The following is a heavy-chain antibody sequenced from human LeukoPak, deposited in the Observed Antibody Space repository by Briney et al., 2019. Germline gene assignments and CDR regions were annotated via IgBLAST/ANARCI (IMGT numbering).Heavy chain of an antibody. Sequence: SETLSLTCTVSGGSISSYYWSWIRQPAGKGLEWIGRIYRSGSTNYNPSLKSRVTMSVATCKNQFSPKLSSATAADTAVYYCARDVVVPATANYYHYYYYMDVWGKGTAVTVSS. CDR2: IYRSGST. V-gene: IGHV4-4*07. J-gene: IGHJ6*03. D-gene: IGHD2-2*01. CDR3: ARDVVVPATANYYHYYYYMDV. CDR1: GGSISSYY.